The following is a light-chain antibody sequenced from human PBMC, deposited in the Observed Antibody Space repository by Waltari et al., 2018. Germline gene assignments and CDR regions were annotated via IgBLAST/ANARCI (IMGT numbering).Light chain of an antibody. CDR2: YDD. CDR1: SSNIGDSA. V-gene: IGLV1-36*01. CDR3: AAWDISLNNLL. J-gene: IGLJ2*01. Sequence: QSALTQPPSVSGAPRQRVPISCSGTSSNIGDSAVNWYQQLPGKPPKLVIYYDDLLPSGVSDRFSGSKSGSSASLAISGLQSEDEAVYFCAAWDISLNNLLFGGGTKLTVL.